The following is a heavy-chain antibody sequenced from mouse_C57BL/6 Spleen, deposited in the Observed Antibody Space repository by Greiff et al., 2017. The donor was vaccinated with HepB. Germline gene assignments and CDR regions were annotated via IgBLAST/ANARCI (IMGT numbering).Heavy chain of an antibody. Sequence: VQLQQSGAELVRPGASVTLSCKASGYTFTDYEMHWVKQTPVHGLEWIGAIDPETGGTAYNQKFKGKAILTADKSSSTAYMELRSLTSEDSAVYYCTSNGGYYYAMDYWGQGTSVTVSS. J-gene: IGHJ4*01. V-gene: IGHV1-15*01. D-gene: IGHD3-1*01. CDR2: IDPETGGT. CDR3: TSNGGYYYAMDY. CDR1: GYTFTDYE.